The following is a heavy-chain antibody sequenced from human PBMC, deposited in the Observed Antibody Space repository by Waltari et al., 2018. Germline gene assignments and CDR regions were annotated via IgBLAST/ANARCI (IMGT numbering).Heavy chain of an antibody. CDR3: ARDYYGDYAFDY. J-gene: IGHJ4*02. D-gene: IGHD4-17*01. V-gene: IGHV1-18*01. CDR1: HYSFTSSG. Sequence: QVQLVQSAAEVKKPGASVKVSCKTSHYSFTSSGIRWVRQAPGQGLGWMGWISAVNGDIYYVQKYQGRVTMTTDTSTSTGYMELRSLTSDDTAVYYCARDYYGDYAFDYWGQGTLVTVSS. CDR2: ISAVNGDI.